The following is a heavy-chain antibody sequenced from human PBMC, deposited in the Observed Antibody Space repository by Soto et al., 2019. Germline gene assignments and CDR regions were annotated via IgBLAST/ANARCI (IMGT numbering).Heavy chain of an antibody. V-gene: IGHV3-23*01. CDR3: AKQIVVVTPVYGMDV. J-gene: IGHJ6*02. Sequence: GGSLRLSCAASGFTFSDYAMSWVRQAPGKGLEWVSAISGSGDSTYYAASVKGRFTISRDKSKSTLYLQMNSLRVEDTAVYYCAKQIVVVTPVYGMDVWGQGTTVTVSS. CDR1: GFTFSDYA. D-gene: IGHD2-15*01. CDR2: ISGSGDST.